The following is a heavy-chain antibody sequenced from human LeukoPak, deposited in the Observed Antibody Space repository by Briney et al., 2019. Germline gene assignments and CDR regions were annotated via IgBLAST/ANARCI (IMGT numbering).Heavy chain of an antibody. CDR3: AKRRPTVGANYYFDY. CDR1: SDSISTYY. V-gene: IGHV4-4*07. D-gene: IGHD1-26*01. J-gene: IGHJ4*02. CDR2: IHTSGTT. Sequence: SETLSLTCTVSSDSISTYYWSWIRQPAGKGLEWIGRIHTSGTTNYNPSLMGRVTMSADTSNNQFSLRLNSVTAADTAVYYCAKRRPTVGANYYFDYWGQGTLVTVSS.